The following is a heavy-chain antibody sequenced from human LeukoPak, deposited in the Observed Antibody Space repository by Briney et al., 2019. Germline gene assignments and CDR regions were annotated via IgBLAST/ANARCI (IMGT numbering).Heavy chain of an antibody. CDR1: LYTLTSYG. CDR3: ARALLGYCSSTSCPTNWFDP. J-gene: IGHJ5*02. V-gene: IGHV1-18*01. D-gene: IGHD2-2*01. Sequence: ASVKVSCKASLYTLTSYGISCVRQAPGQKREWMGWRSAYNGNTNYAQKLQGRVTMTTDTSTSTAYMELRSLRSDDTAVYYCARALLGYCSSTSCPTNWFDPWGQGTLVTVSS. CDR2: RSAYNGNT.